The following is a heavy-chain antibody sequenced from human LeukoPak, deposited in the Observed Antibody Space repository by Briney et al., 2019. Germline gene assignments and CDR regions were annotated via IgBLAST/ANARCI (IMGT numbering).Heavy chain of an antibody. CDR1: GFTFSNYW. D-gene: IGHD6-13*01. V-gene: IGHV3-20*04. Sequence: SGGSLRLSCAASGFTFSNYWMSWVRQAPGKGLEWVSGINWNGGSTGYADSVKGRFTISRDNAKNSLYLQMNSLRAEDTALYYCARLSSWSGDYWGQGTLVTVSS. J-gene: IGHJ4*02. CDR3: ARLSSWSGDY. CDR2: INWNGGST.